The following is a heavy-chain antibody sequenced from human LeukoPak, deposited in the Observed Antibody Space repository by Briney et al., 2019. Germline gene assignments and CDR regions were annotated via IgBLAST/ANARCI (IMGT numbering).Heavy chain of an antibody. D-gene: IGHD6-19*01. J-gene: IGHJ4*02. V-gene: IGHV1-46*01. CDR2: INPSGGST. CDR3: AREAVAGAFFDY. Sequence: GASVKVSCKASGYTFTSYYMHWVRQAPGQGLEWMGIINPSGGSTSYAQKFQGRVTMTRDTSTRTVYMELSSLRSEDTAVYYCAREAVAGAFFDYWGQGTLVTVSS. CDR1: GYTFTSYY.